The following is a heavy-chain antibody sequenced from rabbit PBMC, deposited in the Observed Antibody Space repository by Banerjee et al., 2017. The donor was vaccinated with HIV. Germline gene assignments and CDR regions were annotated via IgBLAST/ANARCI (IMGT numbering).Heavy chain of an antibody. V-gene: IGHV1S47*01. J-gene: IGHJ4*01. Sequence: QEQLEESGGDLVKPEGSLTLTCTASGFSFSNKYVMCWVRQAPGKGLEWIACIYNSDGSTYYASWVNGRFTISSRNAQNTLYLQLNSLTAADTATYFCARDLAGVIGWNFNLWGPGTLVTVS. CDR3: ARDLAGVIGWNFNL. CDR2: IYNSDGST. CDR1: GFSFSNKYV. D-gene: IGHD4-1*01.